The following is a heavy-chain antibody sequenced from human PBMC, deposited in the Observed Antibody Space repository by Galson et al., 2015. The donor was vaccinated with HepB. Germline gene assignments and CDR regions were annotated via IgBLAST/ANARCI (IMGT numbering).Heavy chain of an antibody. J-gene: IGHJ4*02. CDR2: VRAGGGST. V-gene: IGHV3-23*01. Sequence: SLRLSCAASGFTFSNYAMRWVRQAPGKGLEWVAAVRAGGGSTFYADSVKGRFTISRDNSKNTLYVQMNSLTDEDTAVYYCANDGIPVQLERRPSFDHWGQGPLVTV. D-gene: IGHD1-1*01. CDR3: ANDGIPVQLERRPSFDH. CDR1: GFTFSNYA.